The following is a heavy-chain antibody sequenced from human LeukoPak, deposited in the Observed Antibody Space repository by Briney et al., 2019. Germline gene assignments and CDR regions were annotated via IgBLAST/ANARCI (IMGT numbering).Heavy chain of an antibody. CDR3: AREDSGNSDDSLDI. V-gene: IGHV4-4*07. Sequence: PSETLSLTCTVSGNSFGDYYWSWIRQPAGKGLEWIGSIYFDGSTYYNPSLKSRVTISLHTSNNQFSLKLRSVTTADTAVYYCAREDSGNSDDSLDIWGQGTMVTVSS. J-gene: IGHJ3*02. CDR1: GNSFGDYY. CDR2: IYFDGST. D-gene: IGHD4-23*01.